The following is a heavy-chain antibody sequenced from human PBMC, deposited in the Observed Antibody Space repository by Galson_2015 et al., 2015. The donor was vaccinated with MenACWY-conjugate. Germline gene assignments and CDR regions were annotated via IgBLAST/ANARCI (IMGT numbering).Heavy chain of an antibody. D-gene: IGHD5-24*01. V-gene: IGHV6-1*01. J-gene: IGHJ6*02. CDR1: GDSVSRSSAA. CDR3: TTGDGYNLRQLSASRSYSNGMDV. CDR2: TYFRFKWFS. Sequence: CAISGDSVSRSSAAWNWIRQSPSRGLEWLGRTYFRFKWFSDYAESVKSRITIEADTSTNQFSLHLNSVTPDDTAVYYCTTGDGYNLRQLSASRSYSNGMDVWGQGTTVTVSS.